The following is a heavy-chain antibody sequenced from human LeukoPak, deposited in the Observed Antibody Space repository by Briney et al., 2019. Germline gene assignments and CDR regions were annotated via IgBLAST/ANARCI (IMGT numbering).Heavy chain of an antibody. J-gene: IGHJ4*02. CDR3: AKSYASGSFYDY. V-gene: IGHV3-23*01. CDR2: VSGSGGRT. Sequence: GGSLRLSCAAPGFTLSSYGMSWVRPTPGKGLGWVSRVSGSGGRTYYADSVKGRFTISRDNSKNTLSLQMNNLRADDTAVYYCAKSYASGSFYDYWGQGTLVTVSS. CDR1: GFTLSSYG. D-gene: IGHD3-10*01.